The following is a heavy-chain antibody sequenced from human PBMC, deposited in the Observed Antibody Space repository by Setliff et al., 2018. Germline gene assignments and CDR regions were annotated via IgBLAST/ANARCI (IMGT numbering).Heavy chain of an antibody. CDR1: GFTFRSYW. Sequence: GVLRLSCAASGFTFRSYWMSWARQAPGKGLEWVANIKKDGSIKYYLDSVRGRFTISRDNAENSLTLQMNSLRVEDTAVYYCSRDLQGSGDYVVDYWGQGTLVTVSS. J-gene: IGHJ4*02. D-gene: IGHD4-17*01. CDR3: SRDLQGSGDYVVDY. V-gene: IGHV3-7*01. CDR2: IKKDGSIK.